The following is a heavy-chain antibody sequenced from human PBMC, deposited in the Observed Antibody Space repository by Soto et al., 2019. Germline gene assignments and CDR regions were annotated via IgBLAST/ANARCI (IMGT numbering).Heavy chain of an antibody. CDR1: GGSISCGGYS. Sequence: TSETLSLTCAVSGGSISCGGYSWNWIRQPLGKGLEWIGYIYHSGSTYYNPSLKSRVTISVDKSKNQFSLKLTSVTAADTAVYYCARDQLEGNWFDPWGQGTLVTVSS. CDR3: ARDQLEGNWFDP. V-gene: IGHV4-30-2*01. D-gene: IGHD1-1*01. CDR2: IYHSGST. J-gene: IGHJ5*02.